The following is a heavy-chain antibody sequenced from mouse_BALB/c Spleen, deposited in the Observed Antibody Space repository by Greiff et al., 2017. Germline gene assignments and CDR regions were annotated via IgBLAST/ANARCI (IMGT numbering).Heavy chain of an antibody. J-gene: IGHJ1*01. CDR2: ISYSGST. V-gene: IGHV3-2*02. Sequence: EVQLQQSGPGLVKPSQSLSLTCTVTGYSITSDYAWNWIRQFPGNKLEWMGYISYSGSTSYNPSLKSRISITRDTSKNQFFLQLNSVTTEDTATYYCARGGYYGFYWYFDVWGAGTTVTVSS. D-gene: IGHD1-2*01. CDR3: ARGGYYGFYWYFDV. CDR1: GYSITSDYA.